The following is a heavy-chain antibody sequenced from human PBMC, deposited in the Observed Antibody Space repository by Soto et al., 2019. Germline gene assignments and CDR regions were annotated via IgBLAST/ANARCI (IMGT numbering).Heavy chain of an antibody. CDR2: ISRRSTHI. CDR1: GFTLSDYR. Sequence: RGYLLVSSEPSGFTLSDYRIAWIRQAPGNALEWIASISRRSTHITYPDSVKGRFTMSRANGKNSLTRLMRSLGAEYTAVYYCARDLRHFDFWGPGTMVTVSS. V-gene: IGHV3-21*01. J-gene: IGHJ4*02. CDR3: ARDLRHFDF.